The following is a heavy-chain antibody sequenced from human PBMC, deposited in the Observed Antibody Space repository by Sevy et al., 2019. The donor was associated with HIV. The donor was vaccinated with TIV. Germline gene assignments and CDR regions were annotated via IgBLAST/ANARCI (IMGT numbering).Heavy chain of an antibody. V-gene: IGHV3-7*01. Sequence: GGYLRLSCAASGFTFSGNRMSWVRQAPGKGLEWVADIKEDGSEKYYVDSVKGRFTISRDNAKKSLYLHMNNLRAEDTAVYSCARDAGYCSSTSCSRGDYFDYWGQGTLVTVSS. CDR3: ARDAGYCSSTSCSRGDYFDY. CDR2: IKEDGSEK. CDR1: GFTFSGNR. J-gene: IGHJ4*02. D-gene: IGHD2-2*01.